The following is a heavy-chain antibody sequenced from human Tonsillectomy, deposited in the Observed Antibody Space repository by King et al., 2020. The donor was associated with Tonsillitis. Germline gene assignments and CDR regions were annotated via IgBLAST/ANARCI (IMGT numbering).Heavy chain of an antibody. CDR2: ISGSGGNT. CDR1: GFTFSSFG. D-gene: IGHD3-22*01. CDR3: AKHISGRDCFDD. J-gene: IGHJ4*02. Sequence: VQLVESGGGLVQPGGSLRLSCPASGFTFSSFGMSWVRQAPGKGLEWVSAISGSGGNTYYADSVKGRFTISRDNSKNTLYLQMNSLRAEDTAVYYCAKHISGRDCFDDWGQGTLVTVSS. V-gene: IGHV3-23*04.